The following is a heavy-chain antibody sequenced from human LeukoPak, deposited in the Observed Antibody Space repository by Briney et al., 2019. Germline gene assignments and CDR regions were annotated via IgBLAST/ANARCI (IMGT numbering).Heavy chain of an antibody. V-gene: IGHV1-69*13. CDR1: GGTFSSYA. J-gene: IGHJ4*02. CDR3: ARHYLEYSSSSGLDY. Sequence: ASVKVSCKASGGTFSSYAISWVRQAPGQGLEWMGGIIPIFGTANYAQKFQGRVTITADESTSTAYMELSSLRSEDTAVHYCARHYLEYSSSSGLDYWGQGTLVTVSS. CDR2: IIPIFGTA. D-gene: IGHD6-6*01.